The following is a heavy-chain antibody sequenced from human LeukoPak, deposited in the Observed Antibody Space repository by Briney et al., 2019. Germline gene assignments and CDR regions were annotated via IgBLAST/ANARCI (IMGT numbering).Heavy chain of an antibody. D-gene: IGHD6-13*01. CDR3: ARGRESSSSSSMGWFDP. CDR2: ISSSSDYI. J-gene: IGHJ5*02. CDR1: GFTFNNYI. V-gene: IGHV3-21*01. Sequence: GGSLRLSCAASGFTFNNYIMNWVRQAPGKGLEWVSSISSSSDYIYYADSVKGRFTISRDNAKNSLYLQMNSLRAEDMAVYYCARGRESSSSSSMGWFDPWSQGTLVTVSS.